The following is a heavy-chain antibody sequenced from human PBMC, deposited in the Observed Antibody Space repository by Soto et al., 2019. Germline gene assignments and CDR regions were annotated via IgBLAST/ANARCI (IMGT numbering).Heavy chain of an antibody. V-gene: IGHV3-23*01. D-gene: IGHD2-15*01. Sequence: DVQLWESGGGLVRPGGSLRLSCAASGFTFSGYAVTWVRQSPGKGLYWVSTIGGCGETRYFADSVRGRFTISRDNSKNTVYLQMNSLRADDTAVYYCAKDCGGGGSCTHWGQGTRVTVSS. CDR1: GFTFSGYA. J-gene: IGHJ4*02. CDR3: AKDCGGGGSCTH. CDR2: IGGCGETR.